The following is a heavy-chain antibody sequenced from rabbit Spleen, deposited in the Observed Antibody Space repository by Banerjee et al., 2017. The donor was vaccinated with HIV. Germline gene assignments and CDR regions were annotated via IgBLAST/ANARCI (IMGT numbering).Heavy chain of an antibody. D-gene: IGHD3-1*01. V-gene: IGHV1S45*01. J-gene: IGHJ4*01. Sequence: QQQLEESGGGLVRPGASLTLTCKASGFRFSFHDDYVMCWVRQAPGKGLEWIACINTYTAKSVYATWAKGPFPISKTSSTTVSLQMPRLTGADTASYFCARDLPGVIGWNFNLWGPRALVPVS. CDR1: GFRFSFHDDYV. CDR2: INTYTAKS. CDR3: ARDLPGVIGWNFNL.